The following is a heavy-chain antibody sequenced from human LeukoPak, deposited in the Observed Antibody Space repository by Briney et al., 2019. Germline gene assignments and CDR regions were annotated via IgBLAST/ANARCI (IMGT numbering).Heavy chain of an antibody. CDR3: ARAGYSSGWYGDY. D-gene: IGHD6-19*01. J-gene: IGHJ4*02. CDR2: IKPDGSEQ. CDR1: GFTFRNYW. V-gene: IGHV3-7*03. Sequence: GGSLRLSCVTSGFTFRNYWMDWVRRTPGKGLEWVANIKPDGSEQFYVDSVKGRFTISRDNAKSSLYLQMNSLRAEDTAVYYCARAGYSSGWYGDYWGQGTLVTVSS.